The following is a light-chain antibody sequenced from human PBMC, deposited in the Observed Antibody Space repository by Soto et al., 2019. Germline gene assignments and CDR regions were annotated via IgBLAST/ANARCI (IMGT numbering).Light chain of an antibody. CDR1: KSVTSNY. V-gene: IGKV3-20*01. J-gene: IGKJ1*01. CDR3: QHYGSPPPT. Sequence: EAVLKQSPGTVSLSLGERATLSCTFSKSVTSNYLAWYQKKPGPPPRLLISGASSRATGIPDRFSGRGSGTDFTLTISRLEAEDVAVFYCQHYGSPPPTFGQGTKVDIK. CDR2: GAS.